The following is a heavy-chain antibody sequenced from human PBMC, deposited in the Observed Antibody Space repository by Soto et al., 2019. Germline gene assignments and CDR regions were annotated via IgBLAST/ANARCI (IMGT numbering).Heavy chain of an antibody. D-gene: IGHD6-13*01. CDR2: ISSSSSYT. Sequence: QVQLVESGGGLVKPGGSLRLSCAASGFTFSDYYMSWIRQAPGKGLEWVSYISSSSSYTNYADSVKGRFTISRDNAKNSLYLQMNSLRAEDTAVYYCANYSSSWWFDYWGQGTLVTVSS. CDR1: GFTFSDYY. CDR3: ANYSSSWWFDY. V-gene: IGHV3-11*06. J-gene: IGHJ4*02.